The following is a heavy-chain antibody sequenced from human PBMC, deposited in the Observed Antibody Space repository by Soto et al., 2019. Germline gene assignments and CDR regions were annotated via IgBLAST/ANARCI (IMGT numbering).Heavy chain of an antibody. V-gene: IGHV3-30-3*01. CDR1: GFTFSSYA. CDR3: AGDASIAALYSPNYYYYGMDV. J-gene: IGHJ6*02. CDR2: ISYDGSNK. Sequence: VGSLRLSCAASGFTFSSYAMHWVRQAPGKGLEWVAVISYDGSNKYYADSVKGRFTISRDNSKNTLYLQMNSLRAEDTAVYYCAGDASIAALYSPNYYYYGMDVWGQGTTVTVSS. D-gene: IGHD6-6*01.